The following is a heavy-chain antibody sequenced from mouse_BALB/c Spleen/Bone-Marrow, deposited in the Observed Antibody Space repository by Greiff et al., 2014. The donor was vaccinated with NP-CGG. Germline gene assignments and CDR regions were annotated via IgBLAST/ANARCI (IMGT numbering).Heavy chain of an antibody. Sequence: VQLQQSGPELVKPGASVKIPCKASGYTFTDYNMDWVKQSHGKSLEWIGDINPNNGGTIYNQKLKGKATLTVDKSSNTAYMELRRLTSENPAVYYYAGGELGHFAYWGQGTLVTVSA. CDR2: INPNNGGT. CDR1: GYTFTDYN. D-gene: IGHD4-1*01. V-gene: IGHV1-18*01. CDR3: AGGELGHFAY. J-gene: IGHJ3*01.